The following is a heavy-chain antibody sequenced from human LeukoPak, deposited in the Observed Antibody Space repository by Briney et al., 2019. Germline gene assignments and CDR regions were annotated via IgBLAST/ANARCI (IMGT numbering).Heavy chain of an antibody. CDR3: ARGVAALMDV. V-gene: IGHV3-7*04. J-gene: IGHJ6*03. D-gene: IGHD6-6*01. Sequence: GGSLRLSCAASRFTFSNYWMNGVRQAPGRGLEWVANITQDASGKYYVDFVRGRFTISRDNAKNSLYLEMDGLRGEDTAVYFCARGVAALMDVWGKGTTVTVSS. CDR1: RFTFSNYW. CDR2: ITQDASGK.